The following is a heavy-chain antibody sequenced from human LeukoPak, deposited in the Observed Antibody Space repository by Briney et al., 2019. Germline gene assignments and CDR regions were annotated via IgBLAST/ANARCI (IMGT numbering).Heavy chain of an antibody. J-gene: IGHJ5*02. V-gene: IGHV3-23*01. CDR1: GFTFSSYG. D-gene: IGHD6-19*01. Sequence: PGGSLILSCAASGFTFSSYGMTWVRQAPGKGLEWVSTISGSGGSTYYADFVRGRFTISRDNSKNTLYLQMNSLRAEDTAVYYCAKQWLVGSNCFDPWGQGTLVTVSS. CDR2: ISGSGGST. CDR3: AKQWLVGSNCFDP.